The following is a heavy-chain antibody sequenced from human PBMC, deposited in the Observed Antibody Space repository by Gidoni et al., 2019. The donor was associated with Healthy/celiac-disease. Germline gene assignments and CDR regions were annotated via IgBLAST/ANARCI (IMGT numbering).Heavy chain of an antibody. CDR1: GGSFSGYY. J-gene: IGHJ4*02. Sequence: QVQLQQWGAGLLKPSETLSLTCAVYGGSFSGYYWSWIRQPPGKGLEWNGEINHSGSTNYNPSLKSRVTISVDTSKNQFSLKLSSVTAADTAVYYCARVGMATEDYWGQGTLVTVSS. V-gene: IGHV4-34*01. CDR2: INHSGST. D-gene: IGHD5-12*01. CDR3: ARVGMATEDY.